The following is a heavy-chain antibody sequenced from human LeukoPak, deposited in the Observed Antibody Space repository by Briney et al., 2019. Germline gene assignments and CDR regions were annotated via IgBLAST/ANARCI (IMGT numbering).Heavy chain of an antibody. Sequence: PGGSLGLSCAASGFTFSNYAMSWVRQAPGKGLEWVSIISGDGDSAYSADSMKGRFTVSRDNSKNTLYLQMDTLRAEDTAVYYCTTIAAAGQYDYWGQGTLVTVSS. CDR2: ISGDGDSA. CDR3: TTIAAAGQYDY. J-gene: IGHJ4*02. V-gene: IGHV3-23*01. D-gene: IGHD6-13*01. CDR1: GFTFSNYA.